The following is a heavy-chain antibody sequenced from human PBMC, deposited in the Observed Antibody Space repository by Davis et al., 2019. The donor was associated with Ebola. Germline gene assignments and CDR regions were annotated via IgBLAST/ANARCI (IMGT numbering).Heavy chain of an antibody. Sequence: AASVKVSCKASGYTFTGYYMHWVRQAPGQGLEWMGRINPNSGGTNYAQKFQGRVTMTRDTSISTAYMELSRLRSDDTAVYYCARGGERYFDWSDYYYYGMDVWGKGTTVTVSS. D-gene: IGHD3-9*01. CDR1: GYTFTGYY. J-gene: IGHJ6*04. CDR2: INPNSGGT. V-gene: IGHV1-2*06. CDR3: ARGGERYFDWSDYYYYGMDV.